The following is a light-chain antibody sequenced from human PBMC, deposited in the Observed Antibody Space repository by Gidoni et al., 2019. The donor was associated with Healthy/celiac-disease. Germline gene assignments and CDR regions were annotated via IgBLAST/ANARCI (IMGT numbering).Light chain of an antibody. Sequence: AMTPSPATLSVSPGERATLSCRASQSVSSNLAWYQQKPGQAPRLLIYGASTRATGIPARFSGSGSGTEFTLTISSLQSEDFAVYYCQQYNNWPFTFGAGTKVDIK. CDR3: QQYNNWPFT. V-gene: IGKV3-15*01. CDR1: QSVSSN. CDR2: GAS. J-gene: IGKJ3*01.